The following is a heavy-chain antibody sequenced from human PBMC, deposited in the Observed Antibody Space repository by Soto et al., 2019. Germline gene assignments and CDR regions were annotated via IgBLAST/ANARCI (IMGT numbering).Heavy chain of an antibody. CDR1: GGSISSSSYY. Sequence: QLQLQESGPGLVKPSETLSLTCTVSGGSISSSSYYWGWIRQPPGKGLDWIGSISYSRSTYYNPSLKSRATVSVDTSKNQSSLELTSLTAADTAVYYCARPHGDPLGYWGQGTLVTVSS. CDR3: ARPHGDPLGY. J-gene: IGHJ4*02. D-gene: IGHD4-17*01. V-gene: IGHV4-39*01. CDR2: ISYSRST.